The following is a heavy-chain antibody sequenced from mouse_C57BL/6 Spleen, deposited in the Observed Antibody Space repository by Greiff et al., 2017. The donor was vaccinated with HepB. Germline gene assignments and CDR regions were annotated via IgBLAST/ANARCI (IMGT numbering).Heavy chain of an antibody. J-gene: IGHJ3*01. D-gene: IGHD1-1*01. CDR2: IDPNSGGT. Sequence: QVQLKQPGAELVKPGASVKLSCKASGYTFTSYWMHWVKQRPGRGLEWIGRIDPNSGGTKYNEKFKSKATLTVDKPSSTAYMQLSSLTSEDSAVYYCARKPPYYYGSSLAWFAYWGQGTLVTVSA. CDR1: GYTFTSYW. V-gene: IGHV1-72*01. CDR3: ARKPPYYYGSSLAWFAY.